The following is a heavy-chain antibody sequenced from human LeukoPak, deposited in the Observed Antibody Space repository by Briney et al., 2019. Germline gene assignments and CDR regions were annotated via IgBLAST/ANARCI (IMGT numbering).Heavy chain of an antibody. CDR2: IYYSGST. V-gene: IGHV4-59*01. J-gene: IGHJ5*02. D-gene: IGHD6-19*01. CDR1: GGSISSYY. CDR3: ARVVAVAGSNWFDP. Sequence: SETLSLTCTVSGGSISSYYWSWLRQPPGKGLEGIGYIYYSGSTNYNPSLKSRVTLSVDASKNQFSLKLSCVTAADTAVYYCARVVAVAGSNWFDPWGQGTLVTVSS.